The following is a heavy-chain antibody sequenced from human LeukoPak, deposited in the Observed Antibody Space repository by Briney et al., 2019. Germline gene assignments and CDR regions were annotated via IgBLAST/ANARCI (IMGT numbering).Heavy chain of an antibody. D-gene: IGHD2-8*01. J-gene: IGHJ4*02. V-gene: IGHV3-21*01. CDR1: GFTFSSYS. CDR3: ARGLMVYAIRGY. CDR2: ISTASSYI. Sequence: KTGGSLRFSCAASGFTFSSYSMNWVRQAPGKGLEWVSSISTASSYIYYADSVKGRFTISRDNAKNSLYLQMNSLRAEDTAVYYCARGLMVYAIRGYWGQGTQVTVSS.